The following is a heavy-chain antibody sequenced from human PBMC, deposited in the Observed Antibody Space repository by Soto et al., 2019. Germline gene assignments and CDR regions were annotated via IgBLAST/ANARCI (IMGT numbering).Heavy chain of an antibody. Sequence: ASVKVSCKASGYTFTGYGISWVRQAPGQGLEWMGWISAYNGNTNYAQKLQGRVTMTTDTSTSTAYMELRSLRSDDTAVYYCARDNSPYSSGWYRRHYYYGMDVWGQGTTVTVSS. CDR1: GYTFTGYG. D-gene: IGHD6-19*01. J-gene: IGHJ6*02. CDR2: ISAYNGNT. V-gene: IGHV1-18*04. CDR3: ARDNSPYSSGWYRRHYYYGMDV.